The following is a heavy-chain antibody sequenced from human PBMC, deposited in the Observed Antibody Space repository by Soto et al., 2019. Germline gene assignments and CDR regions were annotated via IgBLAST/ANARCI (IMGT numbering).Heavy chain of an antibody. CDR2: VNPIVSMS. V-gene: IGHV1-69*02. CDR1: GDTFSFYT. D-gene: IGHD3-10*01. CDR3: AASYGSGYRAFDY. J-gene: IGHJ4*02. Sequence: QVQLVQSGAEVRKPGSSVKVSCKASGDTFSFYTINWVRQAPGLGLEWMRRVNPIVSMSNYAQKFQGRVRITADKSTNTAYMQLSSLRSEDTAIYYCAASYGSGYRAFDYWGQGALVTVSS.